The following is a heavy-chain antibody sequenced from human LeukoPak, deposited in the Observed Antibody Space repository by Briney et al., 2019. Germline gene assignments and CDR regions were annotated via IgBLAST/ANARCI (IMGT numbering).Heavy chain of an antibody. V-gene: IGHV1-18*01. J-gene: IGHJ4*02. D-gene: IGHD3-10*01. Sequence: ASVKVSCKASGYTFTSYGISWVRQAPGQGLEWMGWISAYNGNTNYAQKLQGRVTMTTDTSTSTASMELRSLRADHTAVYYCAREAVRYYASGSYPADYWGQGTLVTVSS. CDR1: GYTFTSYG. CDR2: ISAYNGNT. CDR3: AREAVRYYASGSYPADY.